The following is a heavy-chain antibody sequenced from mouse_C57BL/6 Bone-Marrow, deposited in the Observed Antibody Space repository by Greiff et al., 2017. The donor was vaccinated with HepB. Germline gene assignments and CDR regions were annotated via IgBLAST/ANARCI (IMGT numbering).Heavy chain of an antibody. V-gene: IGHV1-52*01. CDR2: IDPSDSET. CDR1: GYTFTSYW. Sequence: VQLQQPGAELVRPGSSVKLSCKASGYTFTSYWMHWVKQRPIQGLEWIGNIDPSDSETHYNQKFKDKATLTVDKSSSTAYMQLSSLTSEDSAVYYCATRPSKGGYYDQMYFDVWGTGTTVTVSS. D-gene: IGHD2-4*01. J-gene: IGHJ1*03. CDR3: ATRPSKGGYYDQMYFDV.